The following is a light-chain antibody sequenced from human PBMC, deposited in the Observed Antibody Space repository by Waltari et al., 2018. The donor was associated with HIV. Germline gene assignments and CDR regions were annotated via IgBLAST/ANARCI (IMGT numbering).Light chain of an antibody. J-gene: IGKJ5*01. CDR2: RIS. CDR1: ESVTTSH. V-gene: IGKV3-20*01. Sequence: EIVLTQSPGTLSLSPGERGTLSCRASESVTTSHLAWYQQKPGQAPRLLIYRISNMATGIPDRFSGSGSGADFSLSISRLEPEDSAVYYCQQYGLSPITFGQGTRLEIK. CDR3: QQYGLSPIT.